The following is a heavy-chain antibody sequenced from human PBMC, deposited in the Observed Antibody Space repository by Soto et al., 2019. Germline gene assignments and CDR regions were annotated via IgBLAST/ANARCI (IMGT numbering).Heavy chain of an antibody. V-gene: IGHV3-30*18. Sequence: QVQLVESGGGVVQPGRSLRLSCAASGFTFSSYGMHWVRQAPGKGLEWVAVISYDGNNKYYADSVKGRFTISRDNSKNTLYLQMNSLRAEDTAVFYCAKDNGGRGSSVPTYYYYGMDVLVQGTTVTV. D-gene: IGHD7-27*01. CDR3: AKDNGGRGSSVPTYYYYGMDV. CDR1: GFTFSSYG. CDR2: ISYDGNNK. J-gene: IGHJ6*02.